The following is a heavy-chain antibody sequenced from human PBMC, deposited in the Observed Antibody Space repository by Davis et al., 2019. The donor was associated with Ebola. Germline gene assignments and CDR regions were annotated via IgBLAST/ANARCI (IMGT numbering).Heavy chain of an antibody. D-gene: IGHD2-15*01. CDR2: ISTYNGET. J-gene: IGHJ4*02. CDR3: ARGYCSGGSCYSPDY. Sequence: ASVKVSCKASGYTYTTYGISWVRQAPGQGLEWLGWISTYNGETIYAQKFQDRVTMTTDTSTTTAYMELKSLRSDDTAVYYCARGYCSGGSCYSPDYWGQGTLVTVSS. V-gene: IGHV1-18*04. CDR1: GYTYTTYG.